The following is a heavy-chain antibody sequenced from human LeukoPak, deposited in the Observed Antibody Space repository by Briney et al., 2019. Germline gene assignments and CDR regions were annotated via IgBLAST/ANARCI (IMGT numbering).Heavy chain of an antibody. D-gene: IGHD3-16*01. CDR2: INHSGST. V-gene: IGHV4-34*01. Sequence: SETLSLTCAVYGGSFSGYYWSWIRQPPGKGLEWIGEINHSGSTNYNPSLKSRVTISVDTSKNQFPLKLSSVTAADTAVYYCARGGPKDYVWGSYLPYYFDYWGQGTLVTVSS. CDR3: ARGGPKDYVWGSYLPYYFDY. J-gene: IGHJ4*02. CDR1: GGSFSGYY.